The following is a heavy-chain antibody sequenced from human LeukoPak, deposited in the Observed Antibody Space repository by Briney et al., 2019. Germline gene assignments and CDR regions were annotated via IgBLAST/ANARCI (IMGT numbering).Heavy chain of an antibody. D-gene: IGHD3-3*01. CDR2: IKQDGSEK. J-gene: IGHJ6*03. CDR3: ERQRWDDFWSGNWGGAYYMDV. V-gene: IGHV3-7*01. Sequence: GGSLRLSCAASGFTLSSYWMSWVRQAPGKGLEWVANIKQDGSEKYYVDSVKGRFTISRDNARNSLYLQMNSLRAEDTAAYYCERQRWDDFWSGNWGGAYYMDVWGKGTTVTVSS. CDR1: GFTLSSYW.